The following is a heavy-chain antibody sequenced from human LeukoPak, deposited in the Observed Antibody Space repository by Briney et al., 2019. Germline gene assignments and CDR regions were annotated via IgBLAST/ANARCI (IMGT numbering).Heavy chain of an antibody. CDR2: ILFDGGNK. Sequence: PGGSLRLSCAASGFTFNNYGMHWVRQAPGKGLEWVAFILFDGGNKYYTDSVKGRFTISRDSSKNTLFLQMNSLRADDTAVYYCAKDSLRTYYGSGSYPLDYWGQGTLVTVSS. CDR1: GFTFNNYG. D-gene: IGHD3-10*01. CDR3: AKDSLRTYYGSGSYPLDY. V-gene: IGHV3-30*02. J-gene: IGHJ4*02.